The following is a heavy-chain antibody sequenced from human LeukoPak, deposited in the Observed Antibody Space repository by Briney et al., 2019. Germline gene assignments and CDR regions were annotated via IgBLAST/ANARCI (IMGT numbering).Heavy chain of an antibody. CDR1: GFTFSTYW. J-gene: IGHJ4*02. CDR2: IKGDESAR. Sequence: GGSLTLSCAASGFTFSTYWMAWVRQAPGKGLEWVANIKGDESARHQADSVKGRFTISRDNTQNSVYLQMRSLRGEDTAVYYCARDVGGSLDYWGQGTLVTVSS. D-gene: IGHD1-26*01. V-gene: IGHV3-7*01. CDR3: ARDVGGSLDY.